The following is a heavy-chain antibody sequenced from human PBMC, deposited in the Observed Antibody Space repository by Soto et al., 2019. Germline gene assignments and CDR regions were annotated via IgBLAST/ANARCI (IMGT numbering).Heavy chain of an antibody. D-gene: IGHD6-13*01. J-gene: IGHJ6*02. CDR1: GATFSSYA. CDR3: ARGGYSSTWSNLLDRSGLDV. Sequence: SVKVSCKASGATFSSYAISWVRQAPGQGLEWMGGIVPLFGTSNYAQKFQGRVTITTDTSTSTAYMELSGLRSGDTAIYYCARGGYSSTWSNLLDRSGLDVWGQGTTVTVSS. CDR2: IVPLFGTS. V-gene: IGHV1-69*05.